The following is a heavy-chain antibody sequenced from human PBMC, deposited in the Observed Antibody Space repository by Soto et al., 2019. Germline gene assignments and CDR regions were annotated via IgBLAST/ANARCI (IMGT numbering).Heavy chain of an antibody. CDR2: ISASGDNT. Sequence: GSLRLSCAASGFTFNRYGMSWVRQAPGKGLEWASAISASGDNTYYADSVKGRFTISRDSSNNTLYLQMNSLRADDTALYYCVKLRLELLYLDSWGLGALVTVSS. D-gene: IGHD1-7*01. J-gene: IGHJ4*02. CDR1: GFTFNRYG. CDR3: VKLRLELLYLDS. V-gene: IGHV3-23*01.